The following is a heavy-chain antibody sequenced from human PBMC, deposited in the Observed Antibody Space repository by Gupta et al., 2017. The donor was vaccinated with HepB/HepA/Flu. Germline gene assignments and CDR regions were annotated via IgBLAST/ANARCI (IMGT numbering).Heavy chain of an antibody. D-gene: IGHD6-13*01. CDR2: INHSGST. CDR1: GGSFSGYY. CDR3: ARVNYLYSSSWYGSLGWFDP. J-gene: IGHJ5*02. V-gene: IGHV4-34*01. Sequence: QVQLQQWGAGLLKPSETLSLTCAVHGGSFSGYYWRWIRQPPGKGLEWIGEINHSGSTNYNPSLKSRVTISVDTSKNQFSLKLSSVTAADTAVYYCARVNYLYSSSWYGSLGWFDPWGQGTLVTVSS.